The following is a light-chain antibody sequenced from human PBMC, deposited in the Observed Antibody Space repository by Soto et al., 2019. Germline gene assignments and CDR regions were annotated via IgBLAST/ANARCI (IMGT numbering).Light chain of an antibody. CDR3: QQYATTPFN. Sequence: EIGLTQSPGTLSLAPGERATLSCRASQTVISNYLAWYQQKPGQAPRLLIYGASSRATGIPDRFSGSGSGADFTLTISRLEPEDCAVYYCQQYATTPFNFGPGTKVDIK. CDR2: GAS. J-gene: IGKJ3*01. CDR1: QTVISNY. V-gene: IGKV3-20*01.